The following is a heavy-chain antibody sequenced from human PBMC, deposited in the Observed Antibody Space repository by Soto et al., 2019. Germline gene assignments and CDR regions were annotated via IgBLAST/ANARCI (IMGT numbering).Heavy chain of an antibody. J-gene: IGHJ4*02. CDR1: GFSLNNFA. V-gene: IGHV3-23*01. Sequence: EVQLLESGGDLVQPGGSLRLSCAASGFSLNNFAMAWVRQAPGKGLELVSTITSSGDKTSYADSVKGRFIISRDISKNMLYLQMNSLRVEDTALYYCARDCASTSCSVGRDWGQGTLVTVSS. D-gene: IGHD2-2*01. CDR2: ITSSGDKT. CDR3: ARDCASTSCSVGRD.